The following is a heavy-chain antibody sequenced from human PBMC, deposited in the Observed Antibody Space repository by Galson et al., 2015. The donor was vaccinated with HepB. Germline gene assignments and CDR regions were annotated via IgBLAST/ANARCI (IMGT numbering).Heavy chain of an antibody. V-gene: IGHV3-30*18. CDR3: AKGPVLRYFDSRGGDAFDI. D-gene: IGHD3-9*01. CDR2: ISYDGSNK. CDR1: GFTFSSYG. J-gene: IGHJ3*02. Sequence: SLRLSCAASGFTFSSYGMHWVRQAPGKGLEWVEVISYDGSNKYYADSVKGRFTISRDNSKSTLYLQMNGLRAEDTAVYYCAKGPVLRYFDSRGGDAFDIWGQGTMVTVSS.